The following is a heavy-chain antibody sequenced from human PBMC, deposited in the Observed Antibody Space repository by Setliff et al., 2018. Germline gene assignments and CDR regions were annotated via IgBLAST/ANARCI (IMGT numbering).Heavy chain of an antibody. D-gene: IGHD4-17*01. V-gene: IGHV3-30*02. CDR2: IRYDGSNK. J-gene: IGHJ5*02. CDR1: GFTFSSYG. Sequence: GGSLRLSCAASGFTFSSYGMHWVRQAPGKGLEWVAFIRYDGSNKYYADSVKGRFTISRDNSKNTLYLQMNGLRAEDSALYYCAKDPNGDFFGAFDTWGQGALVTVSS. CDR3: AKDPNGDFFGAFDT.